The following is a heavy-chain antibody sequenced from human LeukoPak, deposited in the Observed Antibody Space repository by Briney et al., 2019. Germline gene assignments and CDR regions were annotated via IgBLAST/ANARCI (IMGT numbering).Heavy chain of an antibody. CDR2: ISYDGSNK. J-gene: IGHJ4*02. V-gene: IGHV3-30*03. CDR3: ARDVDILTGHFDY. CDR1: GFTFSSYG. Sequence: GGSLRLSCAASGFTFSSYGMHWVRQAPGKGLEWVAVISYDGSNKYYADSVKGRFTISRDNSKNTLYLQMNSLRAEDTAVYYCARDVDILTGHFDYWGQGTLVTVSS. D-gene: IGHD3-9*01.